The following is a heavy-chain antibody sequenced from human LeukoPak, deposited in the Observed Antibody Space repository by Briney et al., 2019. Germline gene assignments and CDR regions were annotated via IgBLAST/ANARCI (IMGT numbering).Heavy chain of an antibody. CDR2: INHSGST. V-gene: IGHV4-34*01. Sequence: PSEPLSLTCAVYGGSFSGYYWSWIRQPPGKGLEWIGEINHSGSTNYNPSLKSRVTISVDTSKNQFSLKLSSVTAADTAVYYCARGAEFYCSGGSCYSSYFDYWGQGTLVTVSS. CDR3: ARGAEFYCSGGSCYSSYFDY. D-gene: IGHD2-15*01. CDR1: GGSFSGYY. J-gene: IGHJ4*02.